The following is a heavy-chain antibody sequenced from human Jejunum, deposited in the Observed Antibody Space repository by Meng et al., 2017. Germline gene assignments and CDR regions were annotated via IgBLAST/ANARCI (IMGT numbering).Heavy chain of an antibody. J-gene: IGHJ3*02. CDR1: GFTFRDSV. D-gene: IGHD5-12*01. CDR3: TRDSWGYMPPNTFDI. V-gene: IGHV3-49*03. Sequence: GESLKISCTPSGFTFRDSVISWFRQAPGKGLEWVGFIKNKDYGETADYAASGRGRFTIASDDSKSLAYLKMSNLNTEDTAMYYCTRDSWGYMPPNTFDIWGQGTMVTVSS. CDR2: IKNKDYGETA.